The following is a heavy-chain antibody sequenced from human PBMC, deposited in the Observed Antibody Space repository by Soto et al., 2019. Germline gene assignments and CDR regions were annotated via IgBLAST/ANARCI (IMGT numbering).Heavy chain of an antibody. CDR2: IGGGSGST. D-gene: IGHD6-13*01. J-gene: IGHJ4*02. CDR3: ATRMYSTSWYYFVS. V-gene: IGHV3-23*01. CDR1: GFTFTNYA. Sequence: EVQLLESGGGFVQPGGSLRLSCAASGFTFTNYALSWVRQAPGKGLDGVSTIGGGSGSTSYADSVKGRFSISRENSKNTLYLQMSSLRAEDTALYYCATRMYSTSWYYFVSWGQGTLVTVSS.